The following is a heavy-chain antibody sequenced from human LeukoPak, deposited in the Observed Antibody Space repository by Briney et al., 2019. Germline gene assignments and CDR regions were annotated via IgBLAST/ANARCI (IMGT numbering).Heavy chain of an antibody. J-gene: IGHJ4*02. V-gene: IGHV3-33*01. CDR3: ASQTPRRLPIAVADYFDY. D-gene: IGHD6-19*01. CDR1: GFTFSSYG. Sequence: GGSLRLSCAASGFTFSSYGMHWVRQAPGKGLEWVAVIWYDGSNKYYADSVKGRFTISRDNSKNTLYLQMNSLRAEDTAVYYCASQTPRRLPIAVADYFDYWGQGTLVTVSS. CDR2: IWYDGSNK.